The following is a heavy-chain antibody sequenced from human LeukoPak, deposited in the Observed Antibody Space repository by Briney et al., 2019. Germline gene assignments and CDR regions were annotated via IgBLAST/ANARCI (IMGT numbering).Heavy chain of an antibody. J-gene: IGHJ4*02. V-gene: IGHV1-69*13. D-gene: IGHD3-22*01. CDR2: IIPIFGTA. CDR3: ARPYYYDSSGYFEY. Sequence: SVKVSCKASGGTFSSYAISWVRQAPGQGLEWMGGIIPIFGTANYAQKFQGRVTITADESTSTAYMELSSLRSEDTAVYYCARPYYYDSSGYFEYWGQGTLVTVSS. CDR1: GGTFSSYA.